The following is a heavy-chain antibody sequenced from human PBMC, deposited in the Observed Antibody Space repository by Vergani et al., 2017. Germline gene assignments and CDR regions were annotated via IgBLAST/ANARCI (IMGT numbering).Heavy chain of an antibody. D-gene: IGHD2-15*01. Sequence: QVQLQESGPGLVKPSQTLSLTCTVSGGSISSGSYYWSWIRQPAGKGLEWIGRIYTSGSNNYNPSLKSRVTISVDTSKNQFSLKLSSVTAADTAVYYCARSGQDLRAFCSGGSCYEYYYYYYGMDVWGQGTTVTVSS. CDR1: GGSISSGSYY. J-gene: IGHJ6*02. V-gene: IGHV4-61*02. CDR3: ARSGQDLRAFCSGGSCYEYYYYYYGMDV. CDR2: IYTSGSN.